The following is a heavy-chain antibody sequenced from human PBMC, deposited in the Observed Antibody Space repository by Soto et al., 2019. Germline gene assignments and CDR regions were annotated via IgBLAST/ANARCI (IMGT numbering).Heavy chain of an antibody. Sequence: ASVKVSCKASGYTFTSYAMHWVRQAPGQRLEWMGWINAGNGNTKYSQKFQGRVTITRDTPGNTAYLELNSLISEDTAVYYCGTPQDYDGCLDSWGKGTLDTVSS. V-gene: IGHV1-3*01. J-gene: IGHJ4*02. D-gene: IGHD3-22*01. CDR3: GTPQDYDGCLDS. CDR2: INAGNGNT. CDR1: GYTFTSYA.